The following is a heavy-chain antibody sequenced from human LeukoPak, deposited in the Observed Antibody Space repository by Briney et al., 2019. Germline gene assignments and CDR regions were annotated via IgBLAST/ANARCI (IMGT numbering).Heavy chain of an antibody. J-gene: IGHJ4*02. CDR2: ISGCGGST. CDR3: AKDRWYYYDSMGVDY. Sequence: GGSLRLSCAASGFTFSSYAMSWVRQAPGKGLEWVSAISGCGGSTYYADSVKGRFTISRDNSKNTLYLQMNSLRAEDTAVYYCAKDRWYYYDSMGVDYWGQGTLVTVSS. CDR1: GFTFSSYA. V-gene: IGHV3-23*01. D-gene: IGHD3-22*01.